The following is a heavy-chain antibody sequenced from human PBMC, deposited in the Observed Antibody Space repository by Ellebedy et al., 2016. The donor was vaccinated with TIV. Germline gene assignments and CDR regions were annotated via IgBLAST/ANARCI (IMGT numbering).Heavy chain of an antibody. V-gene: IGHV1-2*02. CDR1: GYTFTGYY. CDR3: ASGLWFGELLSSLHY. Sequence: ASVKVSCKASGYTFTGYYMHWVRQAPGQGLEWMGWINPNSGGTNYAQKFQGRVTMTRDTSISTAYMELSRLRSDDTAVYYCASGLWFGELLSSLHYWGQGTLVTVSS. CDR2: INPNSGGT. D-gene: IGHD3-10*01. J-gene: IGHJ4*02.